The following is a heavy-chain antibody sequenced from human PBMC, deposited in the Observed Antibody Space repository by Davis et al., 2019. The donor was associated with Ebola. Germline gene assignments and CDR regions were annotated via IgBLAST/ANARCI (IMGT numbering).Heavy chain of an antibody. Sequence: AASVKVSCKASGYTFTTYGISWVRQAPGQGLEWMGWISAYYGTTNYAQKLQGRVTMTTDTSTSTAYMELRSLRSDDTAVYYCARAIVVVVAAKIDAFDIWGQGTMVTVSS. CDR1: GYTFTTYG. J-gene: IGHJ3*02. CDR2: ISAYYGTT. D-gene: IGHD2-15*01. V-gene: IGHV1-18*01. CDR3: ARAIVVVVAAKIDAFDI.